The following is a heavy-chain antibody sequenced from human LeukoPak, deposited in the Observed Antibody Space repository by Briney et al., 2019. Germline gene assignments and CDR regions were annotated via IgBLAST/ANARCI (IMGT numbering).Heavy chain of an antibody. CDR3: AKDSGYCSSTSCYYYFDY. CDR2: ISGSGGST. Sequence: GGSLRLSCAASGFTFSSYAMSWVRQAPGKGLKWVSAISGSGGSTYYADSVKGRFTISRDNSKNTLYLQMNSLGAEDTAVYYCAKDSGYCSSTSCYYYFDYWGQGTLVTVSS. CDR1: GFTFSSYA. J-gene: IGHJ4*02. V-gene: IGHV3-23*01. D-gene: IGHD2-2*01.